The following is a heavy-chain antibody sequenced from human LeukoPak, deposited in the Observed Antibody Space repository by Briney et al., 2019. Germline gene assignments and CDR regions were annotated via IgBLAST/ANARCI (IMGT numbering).Heavy chain of an antibody. CDR1: GYTFTSYD. CDR3: ARGATMVRGDTYYYYYYMDV. V-gene: IGHV1-8*01. CDR2: MNPNSGNT. Sequence: ASVKVSCKASGYTFTSYDINWVRQATGQGLEWMGWMNPNSGNTGYAQKFQGRVTMTRNTSISTAYMELSSLRSEDTAVYYCARGATMVRGDTYYYYYYMDVWGKGTTVTVSS. D-gene: IGHD3-10*01. J-gene: IGHJ6*03.